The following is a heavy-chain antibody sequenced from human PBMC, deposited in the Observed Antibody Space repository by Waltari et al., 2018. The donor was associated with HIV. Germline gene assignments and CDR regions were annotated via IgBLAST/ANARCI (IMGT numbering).Heavy chain of an antibody. CDR3: ARHDGTSYYFGSDMNPRPFSFWFAS. CDR1: GPSISSRRYY. V-gene: IGHV4-39*01. CDR2: TMYSGST. D-gene: IGHD3-10*01. J-gene: IGHJ5*01. Sequence: QLLLQESGPGLVRPSETLSLTCTVTGPSISSRRYYWGWVRQPPGKGLEWIVSTMYSGSTYNHPSRKSRVPISVDTSRNQFSLNLTSVTAADTALYYCARHDGTSYYFGSDMNPRPFSFWFASWGQGILVTVSS.